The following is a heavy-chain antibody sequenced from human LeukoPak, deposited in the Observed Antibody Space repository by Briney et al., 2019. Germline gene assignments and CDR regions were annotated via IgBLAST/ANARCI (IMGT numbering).Heavy chain of an antibody. D-gene: IGHD5-18*01. CDR2: ISSSSSYT. CDR3: ARDQNSYGYCYFDY. CDR1: GFTFSSYN. V-gene: IGHV3-21*01. J-gene: IGHJ4*02. Sequence: PGGSLRLSCAASGFTFSSYNMNWVRQAPGKGLEWVSSISSSSSYTYYAASVKGRFTISRDKAKNSLYLQMNSLRAEDTAVYYCARDQNSYGYCYFDYWGQGTLVTASS.